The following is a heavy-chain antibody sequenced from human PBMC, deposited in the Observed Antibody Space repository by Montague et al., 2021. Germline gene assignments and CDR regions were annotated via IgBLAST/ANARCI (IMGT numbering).Heavy chain of an antibody. D-gene: IGHD1-26*01. V-gene: IGHV4-4*02. CDR1: GDSISSKYF. J-gene: IGHJ5*02. CDR2: IYHGTT. Sequence: SETLSLTCTVSGDSISSKYFWSWVRQPLGKGLEWIGEIYHGTTSYSPSLKGRLTVSMDTSQDQFSLKLSSVTAVDTAIYYCAVGSESAWELLHHWGQGILVTVSS. CDR3: AVGSESAWELLHH.